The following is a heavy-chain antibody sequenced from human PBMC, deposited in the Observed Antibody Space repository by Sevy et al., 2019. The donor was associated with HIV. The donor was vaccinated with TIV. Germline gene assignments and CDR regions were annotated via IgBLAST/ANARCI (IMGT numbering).Heavy chain of an antibody. D-gene: IGHD3-22*01. CDR2: ISSSSSYI. CDR1: GFTFSSYS. J-gene: IGHJ3*02. CDR3: ARDTRDYYDSSGYSDAFDI. Sequence: GGSLRLSCAASGFTFSSYSMNWVRQAPGKGLEWVSSISSSSSYIYYADSVKGRFTISRDNAKNSLYLQMNSLRAEDTAVYYCARDTRDYYDSSGYSDAFDIWGQGTMVTVSS. V-gene: IGHV3-21*01.